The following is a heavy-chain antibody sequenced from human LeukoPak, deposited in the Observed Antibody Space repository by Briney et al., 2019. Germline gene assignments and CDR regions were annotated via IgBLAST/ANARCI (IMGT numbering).Heavy chain of an antibody. Sequence: GGSLRLSCAASGFTFSSYGMHWVRQAPGKGLEWVAVISYDGSNKYYADSVKGRFTISRDNSKNTLYLQMNSLRAEDTAVYYCAKDSAFSDPFDYWGQGTLVTVSS. V-gene: IGHV3-30*12. D-gene: IGHD3-10*01. CDR1: GFTFSSYG. CDR2: ISYDGSNK. J-gene: IGHJ4*02. CDR3: AKDSAFSDPFDY.